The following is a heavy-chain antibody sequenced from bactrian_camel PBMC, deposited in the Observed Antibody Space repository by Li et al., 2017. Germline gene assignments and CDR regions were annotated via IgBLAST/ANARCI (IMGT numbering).Heavy chain of an antibody. CDR3: AAGSPYGGRWLDTDKYDY. CDR1: GYSTRVIR. V-gene: IGHV3S53*01. D-gene: IGHD6*01. CDR2: IAGNVGT. Sequence: HVQLVESGGGSVQAGGSLRLSCAFSGYSTRVIRMAWFRQAPGNEREGVAAIAGNVGTSYEDSVKGRFTISKDNAKNTLYLQMNSLKPEDTAMYYCAAGSPYGGRWLDTDKYDYWGQGTQVTVSS. J-gene: IGHJ4*01.